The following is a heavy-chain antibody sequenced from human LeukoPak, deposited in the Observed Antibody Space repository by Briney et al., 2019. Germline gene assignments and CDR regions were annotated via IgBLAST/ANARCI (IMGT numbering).Heavy chain of an antibody. V-gene: IGHV3-74*01. D-gene: IGHD6-13*01. J-gene: IGHJ4*02. CDR1: GFTFSSYW. CDR2: INSDGSST. CDR3: ARDPIAAAGIDY. Sequence: GGSLRLSCAASGFTFSSYWMHWVRQAPGRGPVWVPRINSDGSSTSYADSVKGRFTISRDNAKNTLYLQMNSLRAEDTAVYYCARDPIAAAGIDYWGQGTLVTVSS.